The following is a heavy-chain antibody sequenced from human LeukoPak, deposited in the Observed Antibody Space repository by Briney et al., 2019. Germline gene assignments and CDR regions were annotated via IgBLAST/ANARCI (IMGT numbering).Heavy chain of an antibody. D-gene: IGHD2-15*01. V-gene: IGHV3-48*03. CDR3: ARDLLGYCSGGSCYTYGMDV. Sequence: GGSLRLPCAASGFTFSSYEMNWVRQAPGKGLEWVSYISSSGSTIYYADSVKGRFTISRDNAKNSLYLQMNSLRAEDTAVYYCARDLLGYCSGGSCYTYGMDVWGQGTTVTVSS. CDR2: ISSSGSTI. J-gene: IGHJ6*02. CDR1: GFTFSSYE.